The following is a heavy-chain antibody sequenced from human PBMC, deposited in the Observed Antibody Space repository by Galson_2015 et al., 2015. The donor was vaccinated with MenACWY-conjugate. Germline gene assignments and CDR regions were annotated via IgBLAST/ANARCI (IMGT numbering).Heavy chain of an antibody. CDR2: VWHDGKSK. CDR1: GFTFSSYW. CDR3: ARDRGNDAPIDY. Sequence: SLRLSCAASGFTFSSYWMHWVRQAPGKGLEWVAVVWHDGKSKSYADSVKGRFTISRDNSQNTLHLQMNSLRAEDTAVYYCARDRGNDAPIDYWGQGALVTVSS. D-gene: IGHD2-8*01. J-gene: IGHJ4*02. V-gene: IGHV3-33*08.